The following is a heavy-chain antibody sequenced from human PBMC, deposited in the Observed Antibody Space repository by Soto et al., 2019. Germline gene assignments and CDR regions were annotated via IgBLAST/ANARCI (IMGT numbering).Heavy chain of an antibody. CDR2: MNVNSGYT. D-gene: IGHD3-22*01. CDR1: GYTFNTYD. J-gene: IGHJ5*02. Sequence: QVHLVQSGAEVKKPGASVKVSCRTSGYTFNTYDINWVRQATGQGLEWIGWMNVNSGYTEYAQKFQGRVNMTRTMSITTAFMELSGLSHDDTAVYYCARSPIEVIVVARQNWFDPWGQGTLVTVSS. V-gene: IGHV1-8*01. CDR3: ARSPIEVIVVARQNWFDP.